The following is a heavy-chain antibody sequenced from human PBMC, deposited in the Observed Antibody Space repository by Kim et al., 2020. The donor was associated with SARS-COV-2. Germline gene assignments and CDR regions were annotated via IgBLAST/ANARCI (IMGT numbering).Heavy chain of an antibody. V-gene: IGHV3-30*18. CDR3: AKDSELKLRAGY. CDR2: ISFNGKNR. Sequence: GGSLRLSCVGSGFSFSDSGLHWVRQAPGRGLEWVSVISFNGKNRHYTNTVQGRFTTSRDNSQKKVFLQMTDLRPEDTAVYFCAKDSELKLRAGY. CDR1: GFSFSDSG. D-gene: IGHD3-16*01. J-gene: IGHJ4*03.